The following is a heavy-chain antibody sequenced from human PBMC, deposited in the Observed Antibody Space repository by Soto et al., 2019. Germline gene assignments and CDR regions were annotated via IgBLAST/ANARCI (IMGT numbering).Heavy chain of an antibody. V-gene: IGHV5-10-1*01. Sequence: GESLKISCKGSGYSFPSYWITWVRQMPGKGLEWMGRIDPTDSYTNYSPSFQGHVTFSADKSISTAYLQWSSLKASDTAMYYCATSGIALVLDFWGQGTLVTVSS. CDR3: ATSGIALVLDF. J-gene: IGHJ4*02. CDR1: GYSFPSYW. CDR2: IDPTDSYT. D-gene: IGHD6-13*01.